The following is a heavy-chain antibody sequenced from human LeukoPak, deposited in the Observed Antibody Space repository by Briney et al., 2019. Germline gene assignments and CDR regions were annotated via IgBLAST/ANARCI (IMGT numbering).Heavy chain of an antibody. V-gene: IGHV4-34*01. D-gene: IGHD2-15*01. J-gene: IGHJ3*02. CDR1: GGSFSGYY. CDR3: ARRGPDIVVVVAALFGYYDAFDI. Sequence: SETLSLTCAVYGGSFSGYYWSWIRQPPGKGLEWIGEIKHSGSTNYNPSLKSRVTISVDTSKNQFSLKLSSVTAADTAVYYCARRGPDIVVVVAALFGYYDAFDIWGQGTMVTVSS. CDR2: IKHSGST.